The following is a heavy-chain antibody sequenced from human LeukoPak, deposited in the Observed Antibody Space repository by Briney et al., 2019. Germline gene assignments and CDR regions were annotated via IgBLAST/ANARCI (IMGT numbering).Heavy chain of an antibody. Sequence: GGSLRLSCAASGFNFSDHYMSWVRKTPGRPLKWVSYISGSGATLHHADSVKGRFTISRDNAKNSLSLQMNSLRAEDTALYYCARALYGSSGYYDYWGQGILVTVSS. D-gene: IGHD3-22*01. V-gene: IGHV3-11*01. CDR1: GFNFSDHY. CDR2: ISGSGATL. CDR3: ARALYGSSGYYDY. J-gene: IGHJ4*02.